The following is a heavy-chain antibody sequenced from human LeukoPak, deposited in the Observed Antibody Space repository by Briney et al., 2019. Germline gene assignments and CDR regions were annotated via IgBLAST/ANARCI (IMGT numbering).Heavy chain of an antibody. CDR1: GGTFSSYA. V-gene: IGHV1-69*13. CDR2: IIPIFGTA. D-gene: IGHD3/OR15-3a*01. Sequence: SVKVSCKASGGTFSSYAISWVRQAPGQGLELMGGIIPIFGTANYAQKFQGRVTITADESTSTAYMELSSLRSEDTAVYYCARERIGGLGGFDPWGQGTLVTVSS. CDR3: ARERIGGLGGFDP. J-gene: IGHJ5*02.